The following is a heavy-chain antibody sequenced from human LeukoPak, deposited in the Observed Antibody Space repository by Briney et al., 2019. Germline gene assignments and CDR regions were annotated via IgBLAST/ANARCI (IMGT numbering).Heavy chain of an antibody. CDR2: ISYDGSNE. CDR1: GFTFSSYV. J-gene: IGHJ5*02. CDR3: ARDPEGA. D-gene: IGHD1-14*01. Sequence: GGSLRLSCAASGFTFSSYVMHWVRQAPGKGLEWVAIISYDGSNEYYADSVKGRFTISRDNSKNTLYLQMNSLRADDTAVYYCARDPEGAWGQGTLVTVSS. V-gene: IGHV3-30*04.